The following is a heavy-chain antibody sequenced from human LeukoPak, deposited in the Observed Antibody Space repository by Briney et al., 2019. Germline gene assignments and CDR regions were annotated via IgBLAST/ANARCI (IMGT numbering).Heavy chain of an antibody. V-gene: IGHV3-15*01. CDR2: IKSKTDGGTT. CDR3: TTDLAVAGLFDY. J-gene: IGHJ4*02. CDR1: GFTFSNAW. D-gene: IGHD6-19*01. Sequence: GGSLRLSCAASGFTFSNAWMSWVRQAPGKGLEWVGRIKSKTDGGTTDYAAPVKGRFTISRDDSKNTLYLQMNSLKTEDTAVYYCTTDLAVAGLFDYWGQGTLVTVSS.